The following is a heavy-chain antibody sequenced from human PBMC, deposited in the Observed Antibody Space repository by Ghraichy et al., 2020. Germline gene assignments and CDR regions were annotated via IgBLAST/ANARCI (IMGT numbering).Heavy chain of an antibody. Sequence: ASVKVSCKASGYTFSDHGISWVRQAPGQGLEWMGWISAYNDNTNYAQKFQGRLTMTPDTSTSTAYMELRSLTSDDTAVYSCARDVSCGAECYSIYYYGMDFWGQGTTVTVSS. CDR1: GYTFSDHG. D-gene: IGHD2-21*01. V-gene: IGHV1-18*01. CDR3: ARDVSCGAECYSIYYYGMDF. J-gene: IGHJ6*02. CDR2: ISAYNDNT.